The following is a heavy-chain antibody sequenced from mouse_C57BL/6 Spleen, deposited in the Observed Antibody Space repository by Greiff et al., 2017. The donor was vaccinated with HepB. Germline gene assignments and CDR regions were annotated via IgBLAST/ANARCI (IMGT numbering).Heavy chain of an antibody. CDR2: IRNKANGYTT. CDR1: GFTFTDYY. CDR3: AIGTGYFDY. J-gene: IGHJ2*01. Sequence: DVKLVESGGGLVQPGGSLSLSCAASGFTFTDYYMSWVRQPPGKALEWLGFIRNKANGYTTEYSASVKGRFTISRDNSQSILYLQMNALGADDSATSYFAIGTGYFDYWGQGTTLTVSS. V-gene: IGHV7-3*01. D-gene: IGHD4-1*01.